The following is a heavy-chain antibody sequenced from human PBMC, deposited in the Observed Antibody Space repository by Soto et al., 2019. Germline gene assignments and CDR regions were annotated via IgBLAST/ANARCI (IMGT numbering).Heavy chain of an antibody. D-gene: IGHD3-9*01. V-gene: IGHV4-30-4*01. J-gene: IGHJ5*02. CDR2: IYYSGST. Sequence: SETLSLTCTVSGGSISSGDYYWSWIRQPPGKGLEWIGYIYYSGSTYYNPSLKSRVTISVDTSKNQFSLKLSSVTAADTAVYYCARGGYDILTSNWFDPWGQGTLVTVSS. CDR3: ARGGYDILTSNWFDP. CDR1: GGSISSGDYY.